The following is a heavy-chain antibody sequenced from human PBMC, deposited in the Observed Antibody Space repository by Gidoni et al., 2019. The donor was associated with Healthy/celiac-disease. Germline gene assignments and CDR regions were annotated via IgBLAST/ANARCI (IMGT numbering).Heavy chain of an antibody. CDR2: ISSSSSYI. Sequence: EVQLVESGGGLVKPGGSLRLSCAASGFTFSSYSMNWVRQAPGKGLDWVSSISSSSSYIYYADSVKGRFTISRDNAKNSLYLQMNSLRAEDTAVYYCARDNADTAMVREDAFDIWGQGTMVTVSS. CDR3: ARDNADTAMVREDAFDI. J-gene: IGHJ3*02. V-gene: IGHV3-21*01. CDR1: GFTFSSYS. D-gene: IGHD5-18*01.